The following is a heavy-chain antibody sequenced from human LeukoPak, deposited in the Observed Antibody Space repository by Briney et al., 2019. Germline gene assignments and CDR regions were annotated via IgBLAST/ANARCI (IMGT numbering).Heavy chain of an antibody. J-gene: IGHJ5*02. V-gene: IGHV4-39*07. D-gene: IGHD6-13*01. CDR3: ARVKYRSSWYEGDWFDP. Sequence: PSETLSLTCTVSGGSISSSSYYWGWLRQPPGKGLEWIGSIYYSGSTYYNPSLKSRVTISVDTSKNQFSLKLSSVTAADTAVYYCARVKYRSSWYEGDWFDPWGQGTLVTVSS. CDR2: IYYSGST. CDR1: GGSISSSSYY.